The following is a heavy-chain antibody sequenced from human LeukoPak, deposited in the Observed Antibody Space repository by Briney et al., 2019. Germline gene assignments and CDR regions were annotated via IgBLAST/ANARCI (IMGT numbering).Heavy chain of an antibody. J-gene: IGHJ4*02. CDR1: GFTFSSYW. Sequence: GGSLRLSCAASGFTFSSYWMSWVRQAPGKGLEWVANIKQDGSEKYYVDSAKGRFTISRDNAKNSLYLQMNSLRAEDTAVYYCARAIGSSWFDYWGQGTLVTVSS. CDR2: IKQDGSEK. CDR3: ARAIGSSWFDY. D-gene: IGHD6-13*01. V-gene: IGHV3-7*01.